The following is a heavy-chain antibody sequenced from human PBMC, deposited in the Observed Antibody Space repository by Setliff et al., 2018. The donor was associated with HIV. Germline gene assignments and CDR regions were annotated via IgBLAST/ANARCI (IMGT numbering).Heavy chain of an antibody. CDR3: ARVVSRREDRGTWMKLWLAPYYMDV. CDR1: GGSLSNYF. V-gene: IGHV4-59*01. CDR2: VSSSGTT. J-gene: IGHJ6*03. Sequence: SETLSLTCAVYGGSLSNYFWSWIRQPPGKGLEWLGYVSSSGTTNYTPSLESRLTISVDTSKNQVSLRLSSLTAADTAVYFCARVVSRREDRGTWMKLWLAPYYMDVWGKGTTVTVSS. D-gene: IGHD3-10*01.